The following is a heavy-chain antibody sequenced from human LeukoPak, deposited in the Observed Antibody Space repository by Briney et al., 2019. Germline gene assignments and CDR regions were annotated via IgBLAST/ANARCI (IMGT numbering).Heavy chain of an antibody. V-gene: IGHV3-23*01. J-gene: IGHJ4*02. CDR1: GFTFSSYA. CDR2: ISGSGGST. Sequence: GGSLRLSCAASGFTFSSYAMSWVRQAPGKGLEWVSAISGSGGSTYYADSVKGRFTISRDNAKNSLYLQMNSLRDEDTAVYYCATHSGYYDSSGYPGYWGQGTLVTVSS. D-gene: IGHD3-22*01. CDR3: ATHSGYYDSSGYPGY.